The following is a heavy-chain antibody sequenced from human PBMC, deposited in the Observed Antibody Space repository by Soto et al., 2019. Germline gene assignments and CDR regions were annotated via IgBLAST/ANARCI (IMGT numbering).Heavy chain of an antibody. CDR3: AREWGLLPYYVMNV. CDR2: IPYTGRT. D-gene: IGHD7-27*01. J-gene: IGHJ6*02. V-gene: IGHV4-61*03. CDR1: GDSVTSGSYY. Sequence: SETLSLTCIVSGDSVTSGSYYWTWLRQPPGKGLEWIGYIPYTGRTKYNPSLQSRVTISVDTSKNDFSLNLSSVTAADTAVYFCAREWGLLPYYVMNVWGHGTAVTVSS.